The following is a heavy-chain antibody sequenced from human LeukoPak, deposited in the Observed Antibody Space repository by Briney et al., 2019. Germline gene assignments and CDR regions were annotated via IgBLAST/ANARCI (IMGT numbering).Heavy chain of an antibody. CDR2: LSSSSSVI. J-gene: IGHJ6*03. CDR1: GFTFSTYA. D-gene: IGHD1-26*01. Sequence: PGGSLRLSCAASGFTFSTYAMDWVRQAPGKGLEWVSYLSSSSSVIYHADSVKGRFTISRDNAKNSLYLQMNSLRAEDTALYYCAKGASYYYYMDVWGKGTTVTISS. V-gene: IGHV3-48*01. CDR3: AKGASYYYYMDV.